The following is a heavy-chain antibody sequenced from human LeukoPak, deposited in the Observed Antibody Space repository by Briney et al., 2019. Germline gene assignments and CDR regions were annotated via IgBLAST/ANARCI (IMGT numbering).Heavy chain of an antibody. V-gene: IGHV3-11*04. Sequence: GGSLRLSCAASGFTFSDYYMSWIRQAPGKGLEWVSYISGSGSTIYYADSVKGRFTISRDNAKNSLYLQMNSLRAEDTAVYYCARGGYSYGKYYYYMDVWGKGTTVTISS. D-gene: IGHD5-18*01. CDR2: ISGSGSTI. J-gene: IGHJ6*03. CDR3: ARGGYSYGKYYYYMDV. CDR1: GFTFSDYY.